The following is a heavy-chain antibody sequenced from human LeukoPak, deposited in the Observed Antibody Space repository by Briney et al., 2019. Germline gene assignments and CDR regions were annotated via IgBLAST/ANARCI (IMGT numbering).Heavy chain of an antibody. CDR2: IYYSGNT. Sequence: SETLSLTCAVYGGSFSGYYWSWIRQPPGKGLEWIGYIYYSGNTNYNPSLRSRVTMSIDTSQNQFSLKVSSVTAADTAVYFCARDAAGGNYFDYWGQGTLVTVSS. V-gene: IGHV4-59*01. CDR1: GGSFSGYY. J-gene: IGHJ4*02. D-gene: IGHD4-23*01. CDR3: ARDAAGGNYFDY.